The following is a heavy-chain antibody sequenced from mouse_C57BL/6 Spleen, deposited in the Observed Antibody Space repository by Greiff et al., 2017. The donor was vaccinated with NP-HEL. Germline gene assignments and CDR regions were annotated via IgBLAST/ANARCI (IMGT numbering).Heavy chain of an antibody. V-gene: IGHV1-52*01. Sequence: QVQLQQPGAELVRPGSSVKLSCKASGYTFTSYWMHWVKQRPIQGLEWIGNIDPSDSETLYNQKFKDKATLTVDKSSSTAYMQLSSLTSEDSAVYYCARSDYGSSDYWGQGTTLTVSS. J-gene: IGHJ2*01. CDR2: IDPSDSET. CDR1: GYTFTSYW. CDR3: ARSDYGSSDY. D-gene: IGHD1-1*01.